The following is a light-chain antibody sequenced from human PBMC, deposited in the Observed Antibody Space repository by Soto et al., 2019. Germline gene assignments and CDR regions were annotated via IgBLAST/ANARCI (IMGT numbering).Light chain of an antibody. Sequence: DIVLTQSPVTLSLSPGERATLSCRASQSVSSSYFAWYQQKPGQGPRVLIYAASSRDTGIPDRFSGSGSGTDFTLTISRLEPEDFAVYYCQQYGGPPRTFGQGTKVEIK. J-gene: IGKJ1*01. CDR2: AAS. CDR3: QQYGGPPRT. CDR1: QSVSSSY. V-gene: IGKV3-20*01.